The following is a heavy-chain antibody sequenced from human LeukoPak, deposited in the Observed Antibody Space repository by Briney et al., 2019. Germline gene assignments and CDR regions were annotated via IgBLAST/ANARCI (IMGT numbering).Heavy chain of an antibody. Sequence: ASVKVSCKASGYTFTSYGIRWVRQAPGQGLEWMGWISAYNGNTNYAQKLQGRVTMTTDTSTSTAYMELRSLRSDDTAVYYCARVELGCSSTSCYYYYYGMDVWGQGTTVTVSS. CDR1: GYTFTSYG. J-gene: IGHJ6*02. V-gene: IGHV1-18*01. CDR3: ARVELGCSSTSCYYYYYGMDV. D-gene: IGHD2-2*01. CDR2: ISAYNGNT.